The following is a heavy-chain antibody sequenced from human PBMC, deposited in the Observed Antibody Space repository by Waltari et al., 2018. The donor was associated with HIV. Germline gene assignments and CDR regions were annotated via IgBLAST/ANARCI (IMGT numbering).Heavy chain of an antibody. V-gene: IGHV1-18*01. CDR3: ARGSHIKIRPREGPSVNAPVFDV. D-gene: IGHD6-6*01. J-gene: IGHJ3*01. Sequence: QDQLLQSGTAVRKPGASVKISCRTSGYTFNTYGVAWVRQAPGQGLEGMGWRSGKSGNTNNTHNLHGTVNMTMDKSTSTAYMEQSSLASDDTAIYYCARGSHIKIRPREGPSVNAPVFDVWGQGTKVIVSS. CDR1: GYTFNTYG. CDR2: RSGKSGNT.